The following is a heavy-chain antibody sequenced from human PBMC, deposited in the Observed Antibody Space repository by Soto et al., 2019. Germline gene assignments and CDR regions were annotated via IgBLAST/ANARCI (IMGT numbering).Heavy chain of an antibody. Sequence: PSETLSLTCTVSGDSISTDYWSWIRQSPGKGLEWIGFIYYGGSTNYNPSLKSRVTISVDTPKNQFSLKLSSVTAADTAVYYCARYDILTGIFDYWGQGTLVTVSS. D-gene: IGHD3-9*01. CDR3: ARYDILTGIFDY. CDR1: GDSISTDY. V-gene: IGHV4-59*08. J-gene: IGHJ4*02. CDR2: IYYGGST.